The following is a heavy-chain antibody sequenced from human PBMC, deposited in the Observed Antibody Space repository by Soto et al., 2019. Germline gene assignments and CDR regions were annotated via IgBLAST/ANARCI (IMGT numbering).Heavy chain of an antibody. CDR3: ARLVPSAGYCDGMDV. CDR2: IIPIFGTA. CDR1: GGTFSSYA. V-gene: IGHV1-69*12. J-gene: IGHJ6*02. Sequence: QVQLVQSGAEVKKPGSSVKVSCKASGGTFSSYASSWVRQAPGQGLEWMGGIIPIFGTANYAQKFQGRVTITADESTSTAYRELTSVRFEDTAVYYCARLVPSAGYCDGMDVWGQGTTVTVSS. D-gene: IGHD2-2*01.